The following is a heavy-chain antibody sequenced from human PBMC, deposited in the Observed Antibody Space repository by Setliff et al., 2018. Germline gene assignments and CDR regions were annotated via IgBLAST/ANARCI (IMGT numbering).Heavy chain of an antibody. CDR1: GFIFSGYW. CDR3: VREGGNYFPLDY. V-gene: IGHV3-74*03. J-gene: IGHJ4*02. CDR2: MHSDDRSI. D-gene: IGHD1-26*01. Sequence: LRLSCAASGFIFSGYWMHWVRQAPGKGLMWVSRMHSDDRSITYADSVKGRFTISRDNAKNMLYLQMNSLRAEDTAVYYCVREGGNYFPLDYWGLGTLVTVPQ.